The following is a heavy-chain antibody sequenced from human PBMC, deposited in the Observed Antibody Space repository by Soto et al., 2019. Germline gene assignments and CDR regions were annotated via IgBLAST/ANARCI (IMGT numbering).Heavy chain of an antibody. CDR3: ARDSYYDILTGYSRNAFDV. D-gene: IGHD3-9*01. Sequence: GASVKVSCKASGYTFTSYDINWVRQATGQGLEWMGWINPNSGGTNYAQKFQGRIIMTRDTSISTAYMELSRLRSDDTAVYYCARDSYYDILTGYSRNAFDVWGQGTVVTVSS. CDR1: GYTFTSYD. J-gene: IGHJ3*01. V-gene: IGHV1-2*02. CDR2: INPNSGGT.